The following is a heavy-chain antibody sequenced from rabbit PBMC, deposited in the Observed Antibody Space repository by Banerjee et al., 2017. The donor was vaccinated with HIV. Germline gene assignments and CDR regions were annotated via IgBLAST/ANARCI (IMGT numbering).Heavy chain of an antibody. D-gene: IGHD4-1*01. CDR2: IGAGSSGST. CDR3: ARDLAGVIGWNFNL. Sequence: QSLEESGGDLVKPGASLTLTCTASGFSFSSNYYMCWVRQAPGKGLEWIACIGAGSSGSTYYASWAEGRFTISKTSSPTVTLQMTSLTAADTATYFCARDLAGVIGWNFNLWGQGTLVTVS. J-gene: IGHJ4*01. V-gene: IGHV1S40*01. CDR1: GFSFSSNYY.